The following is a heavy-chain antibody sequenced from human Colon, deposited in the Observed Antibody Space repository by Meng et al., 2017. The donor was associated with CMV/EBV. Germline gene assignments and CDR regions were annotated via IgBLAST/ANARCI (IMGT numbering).Heavy chain of an antibody. D-gene: IGHD2-2*01. Sequence: GGSLRLSCAASGFTFSSYSMNWVRQAPGKGLEWVSSISSSSSYIYYADSVKGRFTISRDNAKNSLYLQMNSLRAEDTAVYYCARAGVGYCSSTSCQGVWFDPWGQGTLVTVSS. CDR1: GFTFSSYS. V-gene: IGHV3-21*01. CDR3: ARAGVGYCSSTSCQGVWFDP. J-gene: IGHJ5*02. CDR2: ISSSSSYI.